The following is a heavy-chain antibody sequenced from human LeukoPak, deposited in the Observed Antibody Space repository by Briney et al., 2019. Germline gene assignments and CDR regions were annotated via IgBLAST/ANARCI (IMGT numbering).Heavy chain of an antibody. J-gene: IGHJ1*01. CDR3: ARGYSSGLYGAEYFQH. D-gene: IGHD6-19*01. CDR1: GFTFSLYS. V-gene: IGHV3-21*01. CDR2: ISSSSTYI. Sequence: PGGSLRLSCAASGFTFSLYSMNWVRQAPGKGLEWVSSISSSSTYIYYADSVKGRFTISRDNAKNSLFLQMNSLRAEDTAEYYCARGYSSGLYGAEYFQHWGQGTLVTVSS.